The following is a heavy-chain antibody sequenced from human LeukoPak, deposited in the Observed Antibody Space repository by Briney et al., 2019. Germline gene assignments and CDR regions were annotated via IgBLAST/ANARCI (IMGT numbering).Heavy chain of an antibody. CDR1: GGSISSSPYY. Sequence: SETLSLTCTVSGGSISSSPYYWGWIRQPPGKGLEWIGSIYYSGTTHYNPSLESRVTISVDTSKNQFSLKLSSVTAADTAVYYCARDQRDRYYYYYMDVWGKGTTVTVSS. V-gene: IGHV4-39*07. D-gene: IGHD2-15*01. CDR3: ARDQRDRYYYYYMDV. CDR2: IYYSGTT. J-gene: IGHJ6*03.